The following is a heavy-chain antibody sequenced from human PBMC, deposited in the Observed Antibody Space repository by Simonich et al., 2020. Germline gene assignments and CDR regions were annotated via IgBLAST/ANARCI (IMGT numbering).Heavy chain of an antibody. CDR1: GGSISSYY. CDR2: IYYSGST. D-gene: IGHD2-21*02. V-gene: IGHV4-59*08. CDR3: ARYKFWGEVVTAIPGYWYFDL. J-gene: IGHJ2*01. Sequence: QVQLQESGPGLVKPSETLSLTCTVSGGSISSYYWSWIRQPPGKGLEWIGYIYYSGSTNYHPSLKSRVTISVDTSKNQFSLKLSSVTAADTAVYYCARYKFWGEVVTAIPGYWYFDLWGRGTLVTVSS.